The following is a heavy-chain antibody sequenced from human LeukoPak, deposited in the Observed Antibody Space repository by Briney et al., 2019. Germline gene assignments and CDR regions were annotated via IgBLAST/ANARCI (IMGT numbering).Heavy chain of an antibody. J-gene: IGHJ4*02. CDR2: ISGSGGST. V-gene: IGHV3-23*01. CDR3: RKPSVVTYYFDY. D-gene: IGHD2-15*01. CDR1: GFTFSSYA. Sequence: GGSLRLSCAASGFTFSSYAMSWVRQAPGKGLEWVSAISGSGGSTYYADSVKGRFTISRDNSKNTLYLQMNSLRAEDTAVYCARKPSVVTYYFDYWGQGTLVTVSS.